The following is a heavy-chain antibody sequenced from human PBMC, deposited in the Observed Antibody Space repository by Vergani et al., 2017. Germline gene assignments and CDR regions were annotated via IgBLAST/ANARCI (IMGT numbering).Heavy chain of an antibody. D-gene: IGHD2/OR15-2a*01. CDR3: ARVSYYYYMDV. V-gene: IGHV4-59*01. J-gene: IGHJ6*03. CDR2: IYYSGST. CDR1: GGSISSYY. Sequence: QVQLQESGPGLVKPSETLSLTCTVSGGSISSYYWSWIRQPPGKGLEWIGYIYYSGSTNYHPSLKSRVTISVDTSKNQFSLKLSSVTAADTAVYYCARVSYYYYMDVWGKGTTVTVSS.